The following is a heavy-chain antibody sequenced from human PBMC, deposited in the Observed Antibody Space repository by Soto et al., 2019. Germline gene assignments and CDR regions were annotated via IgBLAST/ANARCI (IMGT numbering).Heavy chain of an antibody. CDR2: IDPNGGDT. J-gene: IGHJ4*01. CDR3: ARVPYSSALLFYLDY. V-gene: IGHV1-46*01. D-gene: IGHD5-18*01. CDR1: GYMSTYYH. Sequence: ASVKVSCKASGYMSTYYHVHWVRQAPGQGLEWMRIIDPNGGDTRYAQKFQGRVTMTRESSTSTGYVDVSSQRFEETALYHCARVPYSSALLFYLDYWG.